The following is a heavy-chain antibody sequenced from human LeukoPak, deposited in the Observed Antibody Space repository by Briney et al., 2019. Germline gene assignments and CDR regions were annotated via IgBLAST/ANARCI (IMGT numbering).Heavy chain of an antibody. CDR2: ISGSSAKI. V-gene: IGHV3-48*02. CDR1: GFTFGYNA. Sequence: GGSLRLSCAASGFTFGYNAMNWVRQAPGKGLEWVAYISGSSAKIDYGDAVKGRFTISRDNAKKSLYLQMNALRYEDTAIYYCARDHDWAFDLWGQGTLVTVSS. CDR3: ARDHDWAFDL. D-gene: IGHD3-9*01. J-gene: IGHJ4*02.